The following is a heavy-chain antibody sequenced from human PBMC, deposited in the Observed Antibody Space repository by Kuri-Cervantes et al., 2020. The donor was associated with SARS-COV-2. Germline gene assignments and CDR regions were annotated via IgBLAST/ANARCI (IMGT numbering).Heavy chain of an antibody. J-gene: IGHJ4*02. D-gene: IGHD3-3*01. CDR2: ISGSGGST. Sequence: LSLTCAASGFTFSSYAMSWARQAPGKGLEWVSAISGSGGSTYYADSVKGRFTISRDNSKNTLYLQMNSLRAEDTAVYYCAKTYYDFWSGYPGDYWGQGTLVTVSS. CDR3: AKTYYDFWSGYPGDY. CDR1: GFTFSSYA. V-gene: IGHV3-23*01.